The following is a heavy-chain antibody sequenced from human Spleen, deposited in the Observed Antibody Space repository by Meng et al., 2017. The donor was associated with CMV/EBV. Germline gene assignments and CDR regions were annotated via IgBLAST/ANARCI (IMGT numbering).Heavy chain of an antibody. J-gene: IGHJ5*02. D-gene: IGHD3-22*01. Sequence: SAFPFSDHYMSWIRQAPGKGLEWLSYISGTSSTIYEANSVKGRFTISRDNAKNSLYLQMNSLRAEDTAVYYCARNSISMIEMASRLDPWGQGTLVTVSS. V-gene: IGHV3-11*04. CDR2: ISGTSSTI. CDR3: ARNSISMIEMASRLDP. CDR1: AFPFSDHY.